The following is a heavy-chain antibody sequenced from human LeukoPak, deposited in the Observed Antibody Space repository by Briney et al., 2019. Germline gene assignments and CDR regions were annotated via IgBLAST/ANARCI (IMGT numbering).Heavy chain of an antibody. CDR3: AKELGHTLPFDS. D-gene: IGHD3-16*01. CDR1: GFAFSTYG. Sequence: PGGSLRPSCAAYGFAFSTYGMGWVRQAPGKGLKWVSAIGSSGINTYHADSARGRFTISRDNSKNSVYLQMDGLRVEDTAVYFCAKELGHTLPFDSWGPGTLVIVSS. J-gene: IGHJ4*02. CDR2: IGSSGINT. V-gene: IGHV3-23*01.